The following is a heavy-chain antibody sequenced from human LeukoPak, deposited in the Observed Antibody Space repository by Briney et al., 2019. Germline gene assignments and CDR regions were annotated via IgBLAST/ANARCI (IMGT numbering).Heavy chain of an antibody. CDR3: ARDYGSGSGNWFDA. V-gene: IGHV5-51*01. D-gene: IGHD3-10*01. CDR2: MYPGDSDT. CDR1: GYRFSSYW. J-gene: IGHJ5*02. Sequence: LGESLKISCQGSGYRFSSYWIGWVRQMPGKGLEWMGTMYPGDSDTRYSPSFQGQVTMSVDESITTAYLEWSGLKASDTAMCYCARDYGSGSGNWFDAWGPGTLVTVSS.